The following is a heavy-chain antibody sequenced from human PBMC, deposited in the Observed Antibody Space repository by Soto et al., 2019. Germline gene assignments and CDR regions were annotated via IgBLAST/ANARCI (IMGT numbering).Heavy chain of an antibody. Sequence: PGGSLRLSCAASGFTFSSYGMHWRRQAPGKGLEWVAVISYDGSNKYYADSVKGRFTISRDNSKNTLYLQMNSLRAEDTAVYHCAFGNLSYYFDFWGEGTPVTVSS. CDR3: AFGNLSYYFDF. J-gene: IGHJ4*02. D-gene: IGHD3-16*01. CDR2: ISYDGSNK. V-gene: IGHV3-30*03. CDR1: GFTFSSYG.